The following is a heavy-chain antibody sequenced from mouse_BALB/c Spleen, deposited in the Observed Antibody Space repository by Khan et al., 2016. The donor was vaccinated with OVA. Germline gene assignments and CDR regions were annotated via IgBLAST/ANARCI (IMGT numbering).Heavy chain of an antibody. CDR2: IYPGSGNT. CDR1: GYAFTNYW. CDR3: ARSYYGSNYY. Sequence: QVQLQQSGAELVRPGTSVKISCKASGYAFTNYWLTWVKQRPGHGLEWIGDIYPGSGNTSYNENLKGKATLTADKSSSTAYMQLTSLTSEDSAVYFCARSYYGSNYYWGQGTTVTVSS. D-gene: IGHD1-1*01. J-gene: IGHJ2*01. V-gene: IGHV1-63*01.